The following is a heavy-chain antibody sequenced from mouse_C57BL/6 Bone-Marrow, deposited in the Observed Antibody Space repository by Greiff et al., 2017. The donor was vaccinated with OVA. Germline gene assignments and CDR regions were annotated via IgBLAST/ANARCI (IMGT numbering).Heavy chain of an antibody. CDR1: GYTFTSYG. V-gene: IGHV1-81*01. CDR2: IYPRSGNT. CDR3: ARWYGNCGFAY. Sequence: VKLVESGAELARPGASVKLSCKASGYTFTSYGISWVKQRTGQGLEWIGEIYPRSGNTYYNEKFKGKATLTADKSSSTAYMELRSLTSEDSAVYFCARWYGNCGFAYWGQGTLVTVSA. J-gene: IGHJ3*01. D-gene: IGHD2-10*02.